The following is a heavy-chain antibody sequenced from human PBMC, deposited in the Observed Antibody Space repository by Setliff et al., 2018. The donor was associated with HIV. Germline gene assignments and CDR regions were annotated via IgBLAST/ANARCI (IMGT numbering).Heavy chain of an antibody. V-gene: IGHV1-46*02. CDR1: RGTFNSHT. J-gene: IGHJ3*02. CDR2: INPAGNPT. Sequence: ASVKVSCKASRGTFNSHTINWVRQAPGQGLEWMGIINPAGNPTSYAQKFQGRLTMTRDTSTNTAYMELSSLRSEDTAVYYCARAHRLQWFGEFCFDIWGQGTMVTVSS. D-gene: IGHD3-10*01. CDR3: ARAHRLQWFGEFCFDI.